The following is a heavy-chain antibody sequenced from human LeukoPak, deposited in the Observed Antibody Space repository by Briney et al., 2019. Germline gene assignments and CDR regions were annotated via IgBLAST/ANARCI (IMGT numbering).Heavy chain of an antibody. V-gene: IGHV3-23*01. CDR2: ITGGHYAT. Sequence: GRSLRLSCAASGFIFSSFAMTWVRQAPGKGLEWVSSITGGHYATYNTDSVKGRFTISRDNAKNTLYLQMNSLRADDTAIYYCTKDPNGDYIGAFDPWGQGTLVTVSS. J-gene: IGHJ5*02. CDR1: GFIFSSFA. D-gene: IGHD4-17*01. CDR3: TKDPNGDYIGAFDP.